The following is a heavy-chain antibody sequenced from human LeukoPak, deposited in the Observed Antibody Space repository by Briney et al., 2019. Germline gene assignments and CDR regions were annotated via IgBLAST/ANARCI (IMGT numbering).Heavy chain of an antibody. CDR3: AHDTYSSGWYSAFDI. CDR1: GGSFSGYY. D-gene: IGHD6-19*01. CDR2: INHSGST. V-gene: IGHV4-34*01. Sequence: SETLSLTCAVYGGSFSGYYWSWIRQPPGKGLEWIGEINHSGSTNYNPSLKSRVTTSVDTSKNQFSLKLSSVTAADTAVYYCAHDTYSSGWYSAFDIWGQGTMVTVSS. J-gene: IGHJ3*02.